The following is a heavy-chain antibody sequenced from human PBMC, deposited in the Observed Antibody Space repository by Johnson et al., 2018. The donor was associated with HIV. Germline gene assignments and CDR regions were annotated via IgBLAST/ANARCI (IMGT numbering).Heavy chain of an antibody. V-gene: IGHV3-11*04. D-gene: IGHD4-23*01. CDR3: ARELRGGNTDAFDI. CDR1: GFTFSDYY. J-gene: IGHJ3*02. Sequence: QVQLVESGGGLVKPGGSLRLSCAASGFTFSDYYMSWIRQAPGKGLEWVSYISSSGITIYYAYSVKGRFTISRDNAKNSLYLQMNSLRAEDTAVYYWARELRGGNTDAFDIWGQGTMVTVSS. CDR2: ISSSGITI.